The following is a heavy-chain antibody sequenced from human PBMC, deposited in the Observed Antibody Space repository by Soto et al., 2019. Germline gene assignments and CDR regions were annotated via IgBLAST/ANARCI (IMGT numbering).Heavy chain of an antibody. V-gene: IGHV3-74*01. D-gene: IGHD2-15*01. J-gene: IGHJ3*02. CDR2: INSDGSST. CDR1: GFTFSSYA. Sequence: GGALRLSFAASGFTFSSYAFHWVRQAPGEGLVFVSRINSDGSSTSYADSVKGRFTISRDNAKNTLYLQMNSLRAEDTAVYYCARESRYCSVNSCSTQHAFDIWGQGTMVTVS. CDR3: ARESRYCSVNSCSTQHAFDI.